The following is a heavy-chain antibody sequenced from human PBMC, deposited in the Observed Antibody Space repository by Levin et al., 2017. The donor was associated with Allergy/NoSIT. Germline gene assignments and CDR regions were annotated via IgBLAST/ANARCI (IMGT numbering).Heavy chain of an antibody. V-gene: IGHV4-59*01. Sequence: SETLSLTCTVSGDSISNYYWSWIRQPPGKGLEWMGYIYYSGNTNYNPSLKSRVTISIDTSKSQFSLKLRSVTAADTAVYYCARVGDTAMVDPFDYWGQGTLVTVSS. J-gene: IGHJ4*02. CDR3: ARVGDTAMVDPFDY. CDR2: IYYSGNT. CDR1: GDSISNYY. D-gene: IGHD5-18*01.